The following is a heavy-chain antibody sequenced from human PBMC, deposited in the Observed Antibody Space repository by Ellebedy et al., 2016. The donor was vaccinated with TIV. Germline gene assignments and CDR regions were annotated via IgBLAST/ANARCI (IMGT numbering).Heavy chain of an antibody. J-gene: IGHJ4*02. CDR1: GGSISSYY. D-gene: IGHD3-10*01. CDR2: IYTSGST. CDR3: ARDKGYGSELERGLDY. Sequence: PGGSLRLSCTVSGGSISSYYWSWIRQPAGKGLEWIGRIYTSGSTNYNPSLKSRVTMSVDTSKNQFSLKLSSVTAADTAVYYCARDKGYGSELERGLDYWGQGTLVTVSS. V-gene: IGHV4-4*07.